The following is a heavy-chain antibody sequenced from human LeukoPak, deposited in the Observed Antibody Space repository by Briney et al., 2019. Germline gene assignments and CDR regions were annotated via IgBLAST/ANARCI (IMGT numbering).Heavy chain of an antibody. Sequence: ASVKVSCKASGYTFTSYGISWVRQAPGQGLEWMGWISAYNGNTNYAQKLQGRVTMTTDTSTSTAYMELRSLRSDDTAVYYCAREENYYDFWSGLPSPGVGYYMDVWGKGTTVTVSS. CDR2: ISAYNGNT. D-gene: IGHD3-3*01. CDR1: GYTFTSYG. V-gene: IGHV1-18*01. J-gene: IGHJ6*03. CDR3: AREENYYDFWSGLPSPGVGYYMDV.